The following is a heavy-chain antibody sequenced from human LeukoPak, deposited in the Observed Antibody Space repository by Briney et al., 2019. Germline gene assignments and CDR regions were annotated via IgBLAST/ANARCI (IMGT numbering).Heavy chain of an antibody. CDR1: GYTFTNYW. J-gene: IGHJ4*02. CDR3: ARPDGAYGSGIYFHY. V-gene: IGHV5-51*01. CDR2: IYPGDSDT. Sequence: GESPKISCEGSGYTFTNYWIGWVRQMPGKGLEWMGIIYPGDSDTRYNPSFQGQVTISADKSISTAYLQWSSLKASDTAMYYCARPDGAYGSGIYFHYWGQGTLVTVSS. D-gene: IGHD3-10*01.